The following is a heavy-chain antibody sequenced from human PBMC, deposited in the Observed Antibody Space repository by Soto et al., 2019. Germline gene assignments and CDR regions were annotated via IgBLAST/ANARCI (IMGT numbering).Heavy chain of an antibody. Sequence: QVQLVQSGAEVKKPGASVKVSCKASGYTFTNYGISWVRQAPGQGLEWMGWIRANSGNTNFAQNFQGRVTVTTDTSTTTAYMELRSLTSDDTAVYFCARDGDSTYTLDVWGQGTAVTVSS. D-gene: IGHD7-27*01. CDR1: GYTFTNYG. J-gene: IGHJ6*02. CDR2: IRANSGNT. V-gene: IGHV1-18*01. CDR3: ARDGDSTYTLDV.